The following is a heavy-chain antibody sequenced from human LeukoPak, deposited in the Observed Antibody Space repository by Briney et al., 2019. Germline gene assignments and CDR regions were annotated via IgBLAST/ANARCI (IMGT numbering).Heavy chain of an antibody. J-gene: IGHJ4*02. V-gene: IGHV3-23*01. Sequence: GGSLRLSCAASGFTFSSYAMSWVRQPPGKGLEWVSAISGGGGSTYYADSVKGRFTISRDNSKNTLYLQMNSLRAEDTAVYYCAKDRNSGSYFGYWGQGTLVTVSS. CDR3: AKDRNSGSYFGY. D-gene: IGHD1-26*01. CDR2: ISGGGGST. CDR1: GFTFSSYA.